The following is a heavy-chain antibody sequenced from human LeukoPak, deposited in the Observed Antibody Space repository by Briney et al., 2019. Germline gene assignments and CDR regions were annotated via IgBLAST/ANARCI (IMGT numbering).Heavy chain of an antibody. CDR2: ISDDGSNK. J-gene: IGHJ4*02. V-gene: IGHV3-30-3*01. CDR3: ARDGLDSSGWRNYYFDY. D-gene: IGHD6-19*01. Sequence: PGGSLRLSCAASGFTFSNYAMHWVRQAPGKGLEWVAVISDDGSNKYYADSVQGRFTISRDNSKNTLYLQMNSLRAEDTAVYYCARDGLDSSGWRNYYFDYWGQGTLVTVSS. CDR1: GFTFSNYA.